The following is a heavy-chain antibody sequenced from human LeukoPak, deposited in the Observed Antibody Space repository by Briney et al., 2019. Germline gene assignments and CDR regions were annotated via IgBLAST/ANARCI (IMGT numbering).Heavy chain of an antibody. Sequence: PSQTLPLTCAVSGGSISSGGYSWSWIRQPPGKGLEWIGYIYHSGSTYYNPSLKSRVTISVDRSKNQFSLKLSSVTAADTAVYYCARGDVYGDYVLSFDYWGQGTLVIVSS. V-gene: IGHV4-30-2*01. CDR1: GGSISSGGYS. CDR3: ARGDVYGDYVLSFDY. D-gene: IGHD4-17*01. J-gene: IGHJ4*02. CDR2: IYHSGST.